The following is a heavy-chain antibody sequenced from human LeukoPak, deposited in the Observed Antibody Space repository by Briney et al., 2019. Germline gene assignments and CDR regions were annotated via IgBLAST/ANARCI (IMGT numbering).Heavy chain of an antibody. D-gene: IGHD6-13*01. CDR1: GFTFSNYW. CDR2: IKSDGSST. CDR3: ARGGETSNWYPGYFDY. V-gene: IGHV3-74*01. Sequence: GGSLRPSCAASGFTFSNYWMHWVRQAPGKGPVWVSRIKSDGSSTRFADSVQGRFTISRDNGKNTLYLQMNSLRAEDTAVYYCARGGETSNWYPGYFDYWGQGALVTVSS. J-gene: IGHJ4*02.